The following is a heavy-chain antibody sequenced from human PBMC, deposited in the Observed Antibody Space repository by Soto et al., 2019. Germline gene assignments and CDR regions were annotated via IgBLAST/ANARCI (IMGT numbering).Heavy chain of an antibody. D-gene: IGHD3-10*01. CDR1: GGSISSYY. Sequence: SETLSLTCTVSGGSISSYYWSWIRQPPGKGLEWIGYIYYSGSTNYNPSLKSRVTISVDMSKNQFSLKLSSVTAADTAVYYCAGRLLWFGELLLRDNWFDPWGQGTLVTVSS. J-gene: IGHJ5*02. V-gene: IGHV4-59*01. CDR2: IYYSGST. CDR3: AGRLLWFGELLLRDNWFDP.